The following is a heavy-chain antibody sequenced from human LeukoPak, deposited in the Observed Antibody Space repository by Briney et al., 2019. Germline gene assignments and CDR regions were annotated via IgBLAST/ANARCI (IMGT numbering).Heavy chain of an antibody. V-gene: IGHV1-8*01. CDR3: TRSVRNGHIDY. Sequence: GASVKVSCKASGYTFASYDINWVRQATGQGLEWMGWMNPNSGNTGYAQKFQGRVTMTRSTSISTAYMELSSLRFEDTAVYYCTRSVRNGHIDYWGQGTRVTVSS. CDR1: GYTFASYD. D-gene: IGHD2-21*01. J-gene: IGHJ4*02. CDR2: MNPNSGNT.